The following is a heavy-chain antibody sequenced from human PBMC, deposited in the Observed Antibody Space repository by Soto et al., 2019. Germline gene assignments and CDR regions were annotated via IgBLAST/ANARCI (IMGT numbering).Heavy chain of an antibody. CDR2: INPNSGGT. V-gene: IGHV1-2*02. CDR3: ARDGLLIGQIKFYYYYGMDV. J-gene: IGHJ6*02. D-gene: IGHD2-8*01. CDR1: GYTITVYY. Sequence: ASVTVSCEASGYTITVYYMHWVRQAPGQGLELMGWINPNSGGTNYAQKFQGRVTMTRDTSISTAYMELSRLRSDDTAVYYCARDGLLIGQIKFYYYYGMDVCGQGPTVTVSS.